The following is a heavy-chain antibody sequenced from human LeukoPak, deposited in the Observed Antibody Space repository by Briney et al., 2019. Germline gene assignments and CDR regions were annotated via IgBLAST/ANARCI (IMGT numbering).Heavy chain of an antibody. J-gene: IGHJ4*02. CDR3: AKRDAYDGSGFSPLFDY. Sequence: PEGSLRLSRAASGFSFSNYAMSWVRQAPGKGLEWASGISGSGGSTYYTDSVKGRFTISRDNSKNTLYLQMNSLRAEDTAVYYCAKRDAYDGSGFSPLFDYWGQGALVTASS. V-gene: IGHV3-23*01. CDR1: GFSFSNYA. CDR2: ISGSGGST. D-gene: IGHD3-22*01.